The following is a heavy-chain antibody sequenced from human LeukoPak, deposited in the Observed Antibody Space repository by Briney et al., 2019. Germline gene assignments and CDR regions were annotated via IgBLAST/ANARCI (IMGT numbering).Heavy chain of an antibody. CDR2: INNVGSHI. CDR1: GFTFRSYA. Sequence: GGSLRLSRAASGFTFRSYAMNWVRQAPGKGLEWVSSINNVGSHIYYAGSVKGRFTISRDNTKNSLYLQMNSLRAEDTAVYYCSRDPTYYLRYGYFDYWGQGALVTVSS. D-gene: IGHD1-26*01. CDR3: SRDPTYYLRYGYFDY. V-gene: IGHV3-21*01. J-gene: IGHJ4*02.